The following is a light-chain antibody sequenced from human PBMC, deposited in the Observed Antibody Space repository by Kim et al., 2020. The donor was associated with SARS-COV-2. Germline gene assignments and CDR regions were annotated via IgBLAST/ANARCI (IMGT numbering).Light chain of an antibody. V-gene: IGLV3-19*01. CDR1: SLRSYY. Sequence: SVALGQTVRITCQGESLRSYYASWYQKKPGQAPVLVINGKNNRPSGIPDRFSGSSSGNTASLTITGAQAEDEADYYCNSRDSSGRVFGGGTQLTVL. CDR3: NSRDSSGRV. CDR2: GKN. J-gene: IGLJ2*01.